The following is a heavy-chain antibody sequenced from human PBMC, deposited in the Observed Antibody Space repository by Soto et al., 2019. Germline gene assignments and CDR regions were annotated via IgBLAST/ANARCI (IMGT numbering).Heavy chain of an antibody. CDR3: AHRYCSTTTCRRFDY. CDR2: IYWDDAK. Sequence: QITLKESGPTLVKPTQSLTLTCTFSGLALSTSGVSVGWIRQPPGKALEWLALIYWDDAKRYSPSLKSRLTITKDTPQNQVVLTMTNMDPVDTATYYCAHRYCSTTTCRRFDYWGQGTLVTVSS. D-gene: IGHD2-2*01. CDR1: GLALSTSGVS. J-gene: IGHJ4*02. V-gene: IGHV2-5*02.